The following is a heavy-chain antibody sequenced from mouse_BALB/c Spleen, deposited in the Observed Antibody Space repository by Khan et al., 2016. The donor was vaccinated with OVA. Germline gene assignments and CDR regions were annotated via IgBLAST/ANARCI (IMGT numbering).Heavy chain of an antibody. CDR1: GFSLTGYG. CDR2: IWGDGST. D-gene: IGHD2-10*01. CDR3: ARAYYGNYREAMDY. J-gene: IGHJ4*01. Sequence: QVQLKESGPGLVAPSQSLSITCTVSGFSLTGYGVNWVRQPPGKGLEWLGMIWGDGSTDYNSALKSRLSISKDNSKSQVFLKMNSLQTDDSASYDCARAYYGNYREAMDYWGQGTSVTVSS. V-gene: IGHV2-6-7*01.